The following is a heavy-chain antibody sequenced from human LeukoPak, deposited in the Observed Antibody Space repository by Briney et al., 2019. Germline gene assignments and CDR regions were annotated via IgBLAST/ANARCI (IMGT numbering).Heavy chain of an antibody. CDR2: ISSSSSYI. D-gene: IGHD5-12*01. J-gene: IGHJ4*02. Sequence: AGGSLRLSCAASGFTFSSYSMNWVRQAPGKGLEWVSSISSSSSYIYYADSVKGRFTISRDNAKNSLYLQMNSLRAEDTAVYYCARDGAGSGYDQYLGYYFDYWGQGTLVTVSS. V-gene: IGHV3-21*01. CDR3: ARDGAGSGYDQYLGYYFDY. CDR1: GFTFSSYS.